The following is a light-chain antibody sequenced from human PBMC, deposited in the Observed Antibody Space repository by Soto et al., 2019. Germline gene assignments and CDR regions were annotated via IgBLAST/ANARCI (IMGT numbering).Light chain of an antibody. CDR1: SSDVGGYNY. Sequence: QSVLTQPASVSGSPGQSITISCTGTSSDVGGYNYVSWYQQHPGKAPKLMIYEVSNRPSGVSNRFSGSKSGNTASLTISGLQADDEADYYCSSYTSSSTDFFGTGTKVTVL. CDR3: SSYTSSSTDF. CDR2: EVS. J-gene: IGLJ1*01. V-gene: IGLV2-14*01.